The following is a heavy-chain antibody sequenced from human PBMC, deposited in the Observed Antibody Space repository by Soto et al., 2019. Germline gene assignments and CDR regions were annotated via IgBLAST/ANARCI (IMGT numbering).Heavy chain of an antibody. CDR1: GYTFFNYG. J-gene: IGHJ3*02. Sequence: QVQLVQSGAEVKKPGASVKVSCKASGYTFFNYGVTWVRQAPGQGLEWMGWISVYNGNTNYAQKLQGRVTLTTDISTSTDYMELRSLTSDETAVYYCARDSLSGTDAFDIWGQGTMVTVSS. CDR2: ISVYNGNT. CDR3: ARDSLSGTDAFDI. V-gene: IGHV1-18*01. D-gene: IGHD1-26*01.